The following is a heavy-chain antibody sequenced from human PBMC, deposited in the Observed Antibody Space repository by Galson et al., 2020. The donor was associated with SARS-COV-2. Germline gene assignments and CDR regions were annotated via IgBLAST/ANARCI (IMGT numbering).Heavy chain of an antibody. CDR2: TYYRSQWST. J-gene: IGHJ3*02. CDR3: AGRVAGAGSLEN. D-gene: IGHD6-13*01. V-gene: IGHV6-1*01. Sequence: SQTPSLTCAISGDTVSSNSAAWNWIRQSPSRGLEWLGRTYYRSQWSTDYAVSVKSRITINPDTSKNQFSLQLNSVTPEDTAIYYCAGRVAGAGSLENWGQGTMVIVSS. CDR1: GDTVSSNSAA.